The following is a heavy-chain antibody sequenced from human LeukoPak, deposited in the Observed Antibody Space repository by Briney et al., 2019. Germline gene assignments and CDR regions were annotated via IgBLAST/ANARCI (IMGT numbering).Heavy chain of an antibody. CDR2: ISYSGST. J-gene: IGHJ4*02. V-gene: IGHV4-30-4*01. Sequence: PSQTLSLTCTVSGGSISSSDHYWSWIRQPPGKGLEWIGYISYSGSTYYNPSLKSRVTISVDTSKNQFSLKLSSVTAADTAVYFCARGGPNTYDYVWGSYRPLFGYWGQGTLVTVSS. D-gene: IGHD3-16*02. CDR1: GGSISSSDHY. CDR3: ARGGPNTYDYVWGSYRPLFGY.